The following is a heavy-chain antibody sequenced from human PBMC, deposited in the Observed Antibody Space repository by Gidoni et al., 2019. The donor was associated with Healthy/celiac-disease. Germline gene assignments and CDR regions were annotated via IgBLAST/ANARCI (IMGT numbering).Heavy chain of an antibody. CDR1: GFTFSGSA. J-gene: IGHJ6*02. Sequence: EVQLVESGGGLVQPGGSLKLSCAASGFTFSGSAMHWVRQASGKGLEWVGRIRSKANSYATAYAASVKGRFTISRDDSKNTAYLQMNSLKTEDTAVYYCTSRYSSGWSNYYYGMDVWGQGTTVTVSS. CDR2: IRSKANSYAT. CDR3: TSRYSSGWSNYYYGMDV. D-gene: IGHD6-19*01. V-gene: IGHV3-73*02.